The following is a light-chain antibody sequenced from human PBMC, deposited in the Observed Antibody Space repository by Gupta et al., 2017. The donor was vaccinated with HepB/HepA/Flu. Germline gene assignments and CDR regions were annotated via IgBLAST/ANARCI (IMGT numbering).Light chain of an antibody. V-gene: IGLV2-11*01. J-gene: IGLJ3*02. Sequence: TQQRSLPASPEPSVTISCTGTGNDVGGSNHVYWYQQHPGKAPKVMVYDVSHWTSGVPDRFSGSNSVLTAAVTISRLHAEDEADYYCCSSSGINIHWVFGGGTKVTVL. CDR1: GNDVGGSNH. CDR2: DVS. CDR3: CSSSGINIHWV.